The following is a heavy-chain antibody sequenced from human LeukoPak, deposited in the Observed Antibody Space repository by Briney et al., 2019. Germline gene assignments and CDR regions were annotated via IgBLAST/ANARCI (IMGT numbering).Heavy chain of an antibody. Sequence: PGGSLRLSCAASGFTFNSYAMSWVRQAPGKGLEWVAVISYDGSNKYYADSVKGRFTISRDNSKNTLYLQMNSLRAEDTAVYYCARVLRGYDSSGYYSPLRYWGQGTLVTVSS. CDR3: ARVLRGYDSSGYYSPLRY. J-gene: IGHJ4*02. V-gene: IGHV3-30-3*01. CDR1: GFTFNSYA. CDR2: ISYDGSNK. D-gene: IGHD3-22*01.